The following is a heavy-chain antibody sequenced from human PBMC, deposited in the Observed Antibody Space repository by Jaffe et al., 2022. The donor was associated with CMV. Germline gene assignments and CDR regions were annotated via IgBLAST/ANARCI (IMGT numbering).Heavy chain of an antibody. CDR1: GGSISSYY. D-gene: IGHD3-16*01. Sequence: QVQLQESGPGLVKPSETLSLTCTVSGGSISSYYWSWIRQPPGKGLEWIGYIYYSGSTNYNPSLKSRVTISVDTSKNQFSLKLSSVTAADTAVYYCARDSTTRGVWGGHYYYYMDVWGKGTTVTVSS. J-gene: IGHJ6*03. CDR3: ARDSTTRGVWGGHYYYYMDV. CDR2: IYYSGST. V-gene: IGHV4-59*01.